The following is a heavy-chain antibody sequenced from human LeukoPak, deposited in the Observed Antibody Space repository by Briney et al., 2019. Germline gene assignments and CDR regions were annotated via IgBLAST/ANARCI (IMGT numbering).Heavy chain of an antibody. Sequence: ASVKVSCKASGYTFTGYYMHWVRQAPGQGLEWMGWINPNSGGTNYAQKFQGRVTMTRDTSISTAYMELSRLRSDDTAVYYCARDIKGRIFGVAYPVGPFDYWGQGTLVTVSS. V-gene: IGHV1-2*02. CDR3: ARDIKGRIFGVAYPVGPFDY. D-gene: IGHD3-3*01. CDR2: INPNSGGT. J-gene: IGHJ4*02. CDR1: GYTFTGYY.